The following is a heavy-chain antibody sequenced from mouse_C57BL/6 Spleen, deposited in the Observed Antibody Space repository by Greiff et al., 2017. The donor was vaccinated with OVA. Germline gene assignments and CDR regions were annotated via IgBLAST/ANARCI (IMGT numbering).Heavy chain of an antibody. CDR1: GYAFSGSW. V-gene: IGHV1-82*01. CDR2: FYPGAGAT. CDR3: ARGAHARGDAMDD. D-gene: IGHD3-2*02. Sequence: QVQLKQSGPELVKPGASVKISCKASGYAFSGSWMNWVKQRPGKGLEWIGRFYPGAGATNYNGKFKGKATLTADQSSSTAYMQLSSLTSEDSAVYFCARGAHARGDAMDDWGQGTSVTVSS. J-gene: IGHJ4*01.